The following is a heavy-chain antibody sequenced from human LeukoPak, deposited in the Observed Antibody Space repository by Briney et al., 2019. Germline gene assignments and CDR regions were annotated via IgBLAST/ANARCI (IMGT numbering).Heavy chain of an antibody. CDR1: GSTVSSNY. CDR3: ARDYVAAAGTALNY. D-gene: IGHD6-13*01. J-gene: IGHJ4*02. Sequence: QSGGSLRLSCAASGSTVSSNYMSWVRQAPGKGLEWVSVIYSGGSTYYADSVKGRFTISRDNSKNTLYLQMNSLRAEDTAVYYCARDYVAAAGTALNYWGQGTLVTVSS. CDR2: IYSGGST. V-gene: IGHV3-66*01.